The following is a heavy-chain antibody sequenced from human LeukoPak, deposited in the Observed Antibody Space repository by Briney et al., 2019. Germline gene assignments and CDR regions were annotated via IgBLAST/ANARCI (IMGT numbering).Heavy chain of an antibody. CDR1: GYTLTELS. CDR3: ATRVGVPYYYDSSGYYNAFGI. D-gene: IGHD3-22*01. J-gene: IGHJ3*02. Sequence: ASVKVSCKVSGYTLTELSMHWVRQAPGKGLVWMGGFDPEDGETIYAQKFQGRVTMTEDTSTDTAYMELSSLRSEDTAVYYCATRVGVPYYYDSSGYYNAFGIWGQGTMVTVSS. CDR2: FDPEDGET. V-gene: IGHV1-24*01.